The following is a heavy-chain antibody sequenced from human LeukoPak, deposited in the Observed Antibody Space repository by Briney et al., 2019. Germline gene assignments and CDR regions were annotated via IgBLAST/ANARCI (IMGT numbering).Heavy chain of an antibody. Sequence: SETLSLTCTVSGGSISNYYWTWIRQPPGKGLEWIGSIYYSGSTNYNPSLKSRVTISLHPSKNQFSLKLNSVTAADTAVYYCARQWLSSLNWFDPWGQGTLVTVSP. CDR1: GGSISNYY. CDR2: IYYSGST. CDR3: ARQWLSSLNWFDP. J-gene: IGHJ5*02. D-gene: IGHD3-16*02. V-gene: IGHV4-59*08.